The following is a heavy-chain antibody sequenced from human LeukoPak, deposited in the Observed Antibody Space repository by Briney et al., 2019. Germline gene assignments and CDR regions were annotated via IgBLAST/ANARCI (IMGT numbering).Heavy chain of an antibody. J-gene: IGHJ4*02. CDR1: GFTFSSYA. Sequence: GGSLRLSCSASGFTFSSYAMHWVRQAPEKGLECVSTISSNGGSTHYADSVKGRFTISRDNSKNTLYLQMTSLRAEDTAVYYCVKDDAYYYVSGSYPSRGQGTLVTVSS. V-gene: IGHV3-64D*09. D-gene: IGHD3-10*01. CDR3: VKDDAYYYVSGSYPS. CDR2: ISSNGGST.